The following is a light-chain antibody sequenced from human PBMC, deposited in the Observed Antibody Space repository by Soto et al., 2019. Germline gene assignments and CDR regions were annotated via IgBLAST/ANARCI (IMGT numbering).Light chain of an antibody. J-gene: IGLJ1*01. CDR1: SSDVGAYDF. V-gene: IGLV2-14*03. CDR2: DVS. Sequence: QSVLTQPASVSGSPGQSITISCTGASSDVGAYDFVSWYQQHPGKAPKLMIYDVSNRPSGVSNRFSGSKSGNTASLTISGLKAEDEADYYCSSYTSRQSRVFGTGTKVTVL. CDR3: SSYTSRQSRV.